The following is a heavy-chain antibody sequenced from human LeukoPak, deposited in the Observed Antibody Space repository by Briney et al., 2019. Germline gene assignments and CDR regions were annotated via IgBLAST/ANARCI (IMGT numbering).Heavy chain of an antibody. CDR2: INHSGST. J-gene: IGHJ4*02. V-gene: IGHV4-34*01. Sequence: SETLSLTCAVCGGSFSGYYWSWIRQPPGKGLEWIGEINHSGSTNYNPSLKSRVTISVDTSKNQFSLKLGSVTAADTAVYYCARGRGSYSDYWGQGTLVTVSS. D-gene: IGHD1-26*01. CDR3: ARGRGSYSDY. CDR1: GGSFSGYY.